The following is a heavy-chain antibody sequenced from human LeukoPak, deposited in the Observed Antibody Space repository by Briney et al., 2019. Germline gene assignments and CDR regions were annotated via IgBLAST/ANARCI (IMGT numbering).Heavy chain of an antibody. V-gene: IGHV3-53*01. D-gene: IGHD3-22*01. J-gene: IGHJ4*02. CDR3: AGADYFDSRGNHVLFEH. CDR2: IYSGGST. Sequence: PGGSLRLSCAASGFTVSSNYMSWVRQAPGKGLEWVSVIYSGGSTYYADSVKGRFTISRDNSKNTLYLQMNSLRAEDTAVYYCAGADYFDSRGNHVLFEHWGQGTLVTVSS. CDR1: GFTVSSNY.